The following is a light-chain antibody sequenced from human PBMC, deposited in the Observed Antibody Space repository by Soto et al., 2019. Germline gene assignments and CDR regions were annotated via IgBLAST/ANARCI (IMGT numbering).Light chain of an antibody. CDR2: SND. CDR3: AAWDDSVKGPV. V-gene: IGLV1-44*01. J-gene: IGLJ2*01. Sequence: QSVRTQPPSASGTPGQRVTISCSGTRFNIGSNTVNWYQQLPGTAPKLLISSNDRRPSGVPDRFSGSKSGTSASLAIRGLQSEDEADYYCAAWDDSVKGPVFGGGTKVTVL. CDR1: RFNIGSNT.